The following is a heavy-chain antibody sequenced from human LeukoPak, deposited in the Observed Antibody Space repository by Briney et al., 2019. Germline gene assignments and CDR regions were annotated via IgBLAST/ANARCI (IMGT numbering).Heavy chain of an antibody. D-gene: IGHD4-17*01. CDR1: GYTFTSYD. CDR2: MNPNSGNT. CDR3: ARATGEYYYYYMDV. J-gene: IGHJ6*03. Sequence: ASVKVSCKASGYTFTSYDINWVRQATGQGLEWMGRMNPNSGNTGYAQKFQGRVTITRNTSISTAYMELSSLRSEDTAVYYCARATGEYYYYYMDVWGKGTTVTISS. V-gene: IGHV1-8*03.